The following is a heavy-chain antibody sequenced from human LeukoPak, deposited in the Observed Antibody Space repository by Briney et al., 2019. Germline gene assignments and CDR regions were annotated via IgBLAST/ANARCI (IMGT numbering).Heavy chain of an antibody. D-gene: IGHD4-17*01. CDR3: ARHGGDYTFDY. CDR2: IYSSGST. CDR1: GGSISSYY. V-gene: IGHV4-59*08. Sequence: SETLSLTCSVSGGSISSYYWSWIRQPPEKGLEWIGYIYSSGSTNYNPSLKSRVSISVDTSKNQFSLKLRSVTAADTAVYYCARHGGDYTFDYWGQGTLVTVSS. J-gene: IGHJ4*02.